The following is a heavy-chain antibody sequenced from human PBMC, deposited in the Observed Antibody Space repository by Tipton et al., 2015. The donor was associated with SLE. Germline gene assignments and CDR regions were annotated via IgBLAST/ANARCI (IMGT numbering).Heavy chain of an antibody. J-gene: IGHJ4*02. CDR3: ARLNDATAIASFDY. Sequence: LRLSCTVSGDSISSSPYYWAWIRQPPGKGLEWIGYIYYNGHTNYSPSLKSRVTLSVDTSKNQFSLTLSSVTAADTAVYYCARLNDATAIASFDYWGQGNLVTVSS. CDR2: IYYNGHT. D-gene: IGHD2-21*02. V-gene: IGHV4-61*05. CDR1: GDSISSSPYY.